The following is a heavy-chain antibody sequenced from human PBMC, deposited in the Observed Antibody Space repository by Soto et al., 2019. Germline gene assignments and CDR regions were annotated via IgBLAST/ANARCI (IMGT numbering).Heavy chain of an antibody. J-gene: IGHJ4*02. Sequence: QVQLQESGPGLVKPSETLSVTCSISGGSISDYQWNWIRQPPGKGLEWIGYIYYSGRTNYNPSRKSRLTISLDTSTRQFSLRLRSVTAADTAVYYCARMRGLGEISPYLDYWGQGALVTVSS. CDR1: GGSISDYQ. D-gene: IGHD3-16*01. V-gene: IGHV4-59*01. CDR2: IYYSGRT. CDR3: ARMRGLGEISPYLDY.